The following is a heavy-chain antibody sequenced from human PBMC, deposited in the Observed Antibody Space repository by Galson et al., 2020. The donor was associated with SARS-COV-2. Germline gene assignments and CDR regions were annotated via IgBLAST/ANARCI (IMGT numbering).Heavy chain of an antibody. CDR1: GFTFGTYS. V-gene: IGHV3-48*02. J-gene: IGHJ4*02. Sequence: GESLKISCAASGFTFGTYSMNWVRQAPGKGLAWVAHVSSSSNTKYYADSVKGRFTISRDNAKNSLFLQMNSLRDDDTAVYYCARDGVGSTYYLDCWGQGTQVVVSA. D-gene: IGHD3-10*01. CDR3: ARDGVGSTYYLDC. CDR2: VSSSSNTK.